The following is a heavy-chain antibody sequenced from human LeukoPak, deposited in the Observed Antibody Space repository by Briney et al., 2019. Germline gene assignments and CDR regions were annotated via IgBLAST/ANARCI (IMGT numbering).Heavy chain of an antibody. D-gene: IGHD2-15*01. Sequence: SVKVSCKASGGTFSSYAISWVRQAPGQGLEWMGGIIPIFGTANYAQKFQGRVTITADESTSTAYMELSSLRSEDTAVYYCARAGGYCSGGSCYNYMDVWGKGTTVTIPS. V-gene: IGHV1-69*13. J-gene: IGHJ6*03. CDR3: ARAGGYCSGGSCYNYMDV. CDR2: IIPIFGTA. CDR1: GGTFSSYA.